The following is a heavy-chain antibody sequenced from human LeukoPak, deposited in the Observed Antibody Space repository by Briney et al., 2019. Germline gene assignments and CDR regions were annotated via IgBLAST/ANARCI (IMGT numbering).Heavy chain of an antibody. Sequence: PSETLSLTCAVYGGSFSGYYWSWIRQPPGQGLEWIGEINHSGSTNYNPSLKSRVTISVDTSKNQFSLKLSSVTAADTAVYYCARTFNYYGSGSYYNSVYYFDYWGQGTLVTVSS. CDR3: ARTFNYYGSGSYYNSVYYFDY. CDR1: GGSFSGYY. J-gene: IGHJ4*02. V-gene: IGHV4-34*01. D-gene: IGHD3-10*01. CDR2: INHSGST.